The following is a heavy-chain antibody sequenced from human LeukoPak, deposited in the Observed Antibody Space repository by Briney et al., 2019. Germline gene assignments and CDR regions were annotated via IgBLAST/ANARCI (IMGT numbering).Heavy chain of an antibody. V-gene: IGHV3-74*01. D-gene: IGHD3-22*01. CDR2: INSDGSST. CDR1: GFTFSSYW. Sequence: GGSLRLSCAASGFTFSSYWMHWVRQAPGKGLVWVSRINSDGSSTSYADSVKGRFTISRDNAKNTLYLQMNSLRAEDTAVCYCARLPRLDSSGYYDYWGQGTLVTVSS. CDR3: ARLPRLDSSGYYDY. J-gene: IGHJ4*02.